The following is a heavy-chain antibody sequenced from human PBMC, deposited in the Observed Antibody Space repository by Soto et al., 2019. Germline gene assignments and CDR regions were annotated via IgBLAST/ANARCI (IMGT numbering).Heavy chain of an antibody. V-gene: IGHV3-33*01. Sequence: QVQLVESGGGVVQPGRSLRLSCAASGFTFSSYGMHWFRQAPGKGLEWVAVIGYDGSNKYYADSVKGRFTISRDNSKNTLDLQMNSLRAEDTAVYYCARDECSTCYYYDMDVWGKGTTVTVSS. CDR2: IGYDGSNK. J-gene: IGHJ6*03. CDR1: GFTFSSYG. D-gene: IGHD1-26*01. CDR3: ARDECSTCYYYDMDV.